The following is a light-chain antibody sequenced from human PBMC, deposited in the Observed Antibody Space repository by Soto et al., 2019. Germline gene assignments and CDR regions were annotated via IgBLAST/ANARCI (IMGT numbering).Light chain of an antibody. CDR3: QQYNNWPLT. V-gene: IGKV3-20*01. J-gene: IGKJ3*01. Sequence: EIVLTQSPVTLSLSPGDRATLSCRASQSVSSSYLAWYQQKPGQAPRLLIYGASSRATGIPDRFSGSGSGTDFTLTISRLEPEDFAVYYCQQYNNWPLTFGPGTKVDI. CDR1: QSVSSSY. CDR2: GAS.